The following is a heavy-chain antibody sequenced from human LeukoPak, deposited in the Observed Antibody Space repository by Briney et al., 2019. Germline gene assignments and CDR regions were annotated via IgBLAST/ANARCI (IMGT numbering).Heavy chain of an antibody. Sequence: SETLSLTCTVSGGSISSYYWSWIRQPPGKGLEWIGYIYYSGSTNYNPSLKSRVTISVDTSKNQFSLKLSSVTAADTAVYYCARRLYSSSGGWGYDYWGQGTLVTVSS. CDR1: GGSISSYY. CDR2: IYYSGST. D-gene: IGHD6-19*01. J-gene: IGHJ4*02. CDR3: ARRLYSSSGGWGYDY. V-gene: IGHV4-59*08.